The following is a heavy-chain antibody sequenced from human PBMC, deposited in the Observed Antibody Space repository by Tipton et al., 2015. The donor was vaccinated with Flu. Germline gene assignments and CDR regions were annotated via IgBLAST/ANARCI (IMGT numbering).Heavy chain of an antibody. J-gene: IGHJ5*02. D-gene: IGHD4-11*01. CDR1: GGSVGGPYC. Sequence: LRLSCSVSGGSVGGPYCWGWVRQPPGKGLEWIGNVFHSGSKYYNPSLRSRVTISVDTSKNQFSLKMSSVTAADTAVYFCARRDYSNYVSQPKNWFDLWGQGILVTVSA. CDR3: ARRDYSNYVSQPKNWFDL. CDR2: VFHSGSK. V-gene: IGHV4-38-2*01.